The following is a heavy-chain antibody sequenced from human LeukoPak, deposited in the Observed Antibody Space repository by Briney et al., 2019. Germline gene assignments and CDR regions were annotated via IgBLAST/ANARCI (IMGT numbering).Heavy chain of an antibody. J-gene: IGHJ3*02. CDR1: GFTFSSYG. V-gene: IGHV3-30*18. D-gene: IGHD4-17*01. CDR3: AKVISRSTTWDAFDI. CDR2: ISYDGGNK. Sequence: PGRSLRLSCAASGFTFSSYGMHWVRQARGKGLEWVAFISYDGGNKFYADSVQGRFTISRDTSKNTLYLQMNSLRAEDTAVYYCAKVISRSTTWDAFDIWGQGTMVTVSS.